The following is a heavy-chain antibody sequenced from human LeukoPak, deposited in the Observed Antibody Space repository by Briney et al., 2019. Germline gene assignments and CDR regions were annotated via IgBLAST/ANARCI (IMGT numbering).Heavy chain of an antibody. D-gene: IGHD3-3*01. Sequence: GDSVKVSCKASGYTFTSYDINWVRQATGQGLEWMGWMNPNSGNTGYAQKFQGRVTITRNTSISTAYMELSSLRSEDTAVYYCARDAQRFSARNWFDPWGQGTLVTVSS. CDR2: MNPNSGNT. CDR3: ARDAQRFSARNWFDP. V-gene: IGHV1-8*03. CDR1: GYTFTSYD. J-gene: IGHJ5*02.